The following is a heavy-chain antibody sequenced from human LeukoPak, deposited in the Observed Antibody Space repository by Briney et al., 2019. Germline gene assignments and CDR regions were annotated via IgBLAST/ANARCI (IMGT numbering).Heavy chain of an antibody. Sequence: GGSPRLSCVASGYTFSSYSITWVRHAPGKGLEWVSSISVRSNYIYYADSVRGRFSISRDDARDSLYLQMNSLRAEDTAVYFCVRLRRNSDTSGFYYYYDFWGQGTLVTVSS. J-gene: IGHJ4*02. D-gene: IGHD3-22*01. CDR1: GYTFSSYS. V-gene: IGHV3-21*01. CDR2: ISVRSNYI. CDR3: VRLRRNSDTSGFYYYYDF.